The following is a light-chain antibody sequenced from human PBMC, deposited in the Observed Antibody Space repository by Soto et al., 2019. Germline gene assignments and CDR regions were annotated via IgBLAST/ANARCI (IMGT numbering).Light chain of an antibody. CDR1: QSVSSSF. CDR2: GAS. CDR3: HQYASSPWT. J-gene: IGKJ1*01. Sequence: EIVLTQSPGTLSSSPGERATLSCRASQSVSSSFLAWFQQKPGQTPRLLIYGASSRATGIADRSSGRGSGTDFTLTISRLEPEDFAVYYCHQYASSPWTFGQGTKVDIK. V-gene: IGKV3-20*01.